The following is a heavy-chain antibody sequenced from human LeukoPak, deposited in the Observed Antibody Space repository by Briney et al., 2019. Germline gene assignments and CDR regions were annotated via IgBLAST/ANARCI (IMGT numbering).Heavy chain of an antibody. V-gene: IGHV3-21*01. D-gene: IGHD4-11*01. CDR3: AREVVYSNYAFDY. CDR2: ISSSSSYI. Sequence: GGSLRLSRAASGLTFSSYSMNWVRQAPGKGLGWVSSISSSSSYIYYADSVKGRFTISRDNAKNSLYLQMNSLRAEDTAVYYCAREVVYSNYAFDYWGPGTLVTVSS. CDR1: GLTFSSYS. J-gene: IGHJ4*02.